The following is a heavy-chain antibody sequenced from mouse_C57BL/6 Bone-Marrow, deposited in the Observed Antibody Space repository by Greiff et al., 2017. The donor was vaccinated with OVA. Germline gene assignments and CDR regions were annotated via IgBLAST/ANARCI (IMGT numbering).Heavy chain of an antibody. J-gene: IGHJ2*01. D-gene: IGHD1-1*01. CDR1: GYAFSSSW. CDR2: IYPGDGDT. Sequence: QVQLKQSGPELVKPGASVKISCKASGYAFSSSWMNWVKQRPGKGLEWIGRIYPGDGDTNYNGKFKGKATLTADKSSSTAYMQLSSLTSEDSAVYFCARDFNLLLRCFDYWGQGTTLTVSS. V-gene: IGHV1-82*01. CDR3: ARDFNLLLRCFDY.